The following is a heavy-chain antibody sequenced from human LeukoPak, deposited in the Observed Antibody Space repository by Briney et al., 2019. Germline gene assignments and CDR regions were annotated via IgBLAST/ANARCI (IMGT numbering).Heavy chain of an antibody. D-gene: IGHD6-13*01. Sequence: ASVKVSCKASGYTFTGYYMHWARQAPGQGLEWMGWINLNSGGTNYAQKFQGRVTMTRDTSISTAYMELSRLRSDDTAVYYCALEAAAGSFDYWGQGTLVTVSS. CDR3: ALEAAAGSFDY. J-gene: IGHJ4*02. CDR2: INLNSGGT. V-gene: IGHV1-2*02. CDR1: GYTFTGYY.